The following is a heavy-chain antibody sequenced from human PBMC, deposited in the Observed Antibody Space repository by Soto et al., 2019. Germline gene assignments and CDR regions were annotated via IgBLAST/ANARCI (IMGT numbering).Heavy chain of an antibody. CDR3: TTGSVEGV. CDR2: IKTNTEGGTT. CDR1: GLTISNAW. J-gene: IGHJ6*02. V-gene: IGHV3-15*07. Sequence: EVQLVDSGGGFIYPGGSLRLSCAASGLTISNAWMNWVRQAPGKGLEWVGRIKTNTEGGTTDYAAAVKGRFTVSRYDSKNTLYLQMNSLKTEDTAVYDCTTGSVEGVWGQGTMVTVSS. D-gene: IGHD2-15*01.